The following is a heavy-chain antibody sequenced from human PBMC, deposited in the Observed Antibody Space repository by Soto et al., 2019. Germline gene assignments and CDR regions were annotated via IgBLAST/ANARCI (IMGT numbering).Heavy chain of an antibody. J-gene: IGHJ4*02. CDR1: GFTFSSYA. CDR2: ISGSGGST. CDR3: AKVTDRSSWYWGKFEY. Sequence: EVQLLESGGGLVQPGGSLRLSCAASGFTFSSYAMSWVRQAPGKGLEWVSAISGSGGSTYYADSVKGRFTISRDNSKNPLYLQIDRQRAGDTAVYYCAKVTDRSSWYWGKFEYWGPGTLVTVSS. V-gene: IGHV3-23*01. D-gene: IGHD6-13*01.